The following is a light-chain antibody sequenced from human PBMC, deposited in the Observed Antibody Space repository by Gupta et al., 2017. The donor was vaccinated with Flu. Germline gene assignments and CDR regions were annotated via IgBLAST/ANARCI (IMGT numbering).Light chain of an antibody. CDR3: QKYDSPPRA. Sequence: DIQMTQSPSSLSASVGDRVTMTCRATQGINNHLAWYQQKPGKVPKLLIYAASALRSGVPSRFSGSGSGTDFTLTISSLQPEDVATYYCQKYDSPPRAFGLGTKVEIK. J-gene: IGKJ1*01. CDR1: QGINNH. V-gene: IGKV1-27*01. CDR2: AAS.